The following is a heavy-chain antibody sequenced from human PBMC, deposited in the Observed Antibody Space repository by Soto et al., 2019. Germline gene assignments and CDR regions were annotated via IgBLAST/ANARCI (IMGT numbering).Heavy chain of an antibody. J-gene: IGHJ5*02. Sequence: QLQLRESSPGLVKPSETLSLTCTVSGGSISSSNYYWAWIRQSPGKGMEWIGSVYYTRFTYYNPSLQCRGTISVDTSKNQFSLKLTTVTAADTAVYYWARMGDFWSGPGELDPWGQGTLVTVSS. D-gene: IGHD3-3*01. CDR2: VYYTRFT. V-gene: IGHV4-39*01. CDR1: GGSISSSNYY. CDR3: ARMGDFWSGPGELDP.